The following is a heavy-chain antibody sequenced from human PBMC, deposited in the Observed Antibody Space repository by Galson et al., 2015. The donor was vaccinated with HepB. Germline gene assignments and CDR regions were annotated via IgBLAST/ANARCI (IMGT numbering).Heavy chain of an antibody. D-gene: IGHD6-13*01. CDR2: ISAYNGNT. V-gene: IGHV1-18*01. CDR3: ARDLRGRIAAAGTSYFDY. J-gene: IGHJ4*02. CDR1: GYTFTSYG. Sequence: SVKVSCKASGYTFTSYGISWVRQAPGQGLEWMGWISAYNGNTNYAQKLQGRVTMTTDTSTSTAYMELRSLRSDDTAVYYCARDLRGRIAAAGTSYFDYWGQGTLVTVSS.